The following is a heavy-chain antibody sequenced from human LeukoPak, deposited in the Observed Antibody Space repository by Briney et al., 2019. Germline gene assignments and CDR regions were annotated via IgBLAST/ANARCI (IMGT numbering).Heavy chain of an antibody. CDR2: IYRSGATT. CDR1: GFTFSNFA. D-gene: IGHD2-2*01. Sequence: PGGSLRLSCGASGFTFSNFAMTWVRQAPGKGLEWVSSIYRSGATTFYADSVKGRFTISRDNSKNTLYLQMNSLRAEDTAVYYCAKGGLVQVVPAATNWFDPWGQGTLVTVSS. CDR3: AKGGLVQVVPAATNWFDP. J-gene: IGHJ5*02. V-gene: IGHV3-23*01.